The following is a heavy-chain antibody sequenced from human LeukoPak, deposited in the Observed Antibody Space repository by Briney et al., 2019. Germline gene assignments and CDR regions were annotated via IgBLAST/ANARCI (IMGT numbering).Heavy chain of an antibody. CDR3: AKDRVVVVPAAKALDY. CDR2: ISSSSSTI. CDR1: GFTFSSYS. J-gene: IGHJ4*02. Sequence: GGSLRLSCAASGFTFSSYSMSWVRQAPGKGLEWVSYISSSSSTIYYADSVKGRFTISRDNSKNTLYLQMNSLRAQDTAVYYCAKDRVVVVPAAKALDYWGQGALVTVSS. D-gene: IGHD2-2*01. V-gene: IGHV3-48*01.